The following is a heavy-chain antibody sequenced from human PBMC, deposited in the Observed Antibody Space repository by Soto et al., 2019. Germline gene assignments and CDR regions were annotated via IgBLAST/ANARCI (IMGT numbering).Heavy chain of an antibody. J-gene: IGHJ6*02. CDR2: ISYDGSNK. V-gene: IGHV3-30*03. D-gene: IGHD3-22*01. Sequence: PWGSLRLSCAASGFTFRSYGMHWVGQAPGKGLEWVAVISYDGSNKYYADSVKGRFTISRDNSKNTLYLQMNSLRAEDTAVYYCARDDSSGYTHYYYYGMDVWGQGTTVTVSS. CDR3: ARDDSSGYTHYYYYGMDV. CDR1: GFTFRSYG.